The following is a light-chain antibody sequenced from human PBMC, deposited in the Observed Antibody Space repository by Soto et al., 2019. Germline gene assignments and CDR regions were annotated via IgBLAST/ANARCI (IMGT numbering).Light chain of an antibody. CDR3: SSYTSSSTYV. J-gene: IGLJ1*01. CDR1: SSDAGGYNY. V-gene: IGLV2-14*01. CDR2: DVS. Sequence: QSALTQPASVSGSPGQSITISCTGTSSDAGGYNYVSWYQQHPGKAPKLMIYDVSNRPSGVSNRFSGSTSGNTASLTISGLQAEDEADYYCSSYTSSSTYVFGTGTKLTVL.